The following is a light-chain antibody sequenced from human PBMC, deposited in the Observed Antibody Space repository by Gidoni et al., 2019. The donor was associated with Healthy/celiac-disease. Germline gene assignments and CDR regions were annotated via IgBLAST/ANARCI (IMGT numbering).Light chain of an antibody. Sequence: DIQMTQSPSSLSASVGDRVTITCRASKSISSYLNWYQQKPGKAPKPLIYAASSLQSGVPSRFSGSGSGTDFTLTISSLQPEDFATYYCQQSYSTPMYTFXXXTKLEIK. CDR2: AAS. CDR1: KSISSY. J-gene: IGKJ2*01. V-gene: IGKV1-39*01. CDR3: QQSYSTPMYT.